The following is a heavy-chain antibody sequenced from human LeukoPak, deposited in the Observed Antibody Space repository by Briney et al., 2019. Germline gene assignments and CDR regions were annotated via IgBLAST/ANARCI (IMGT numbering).Heavy chain of an antibody. CDR1: GFTFSSCS. Sequence: GGSLRLSCAASGFTFSSCSMNWVRQAPGKGLEWVSSISSSSSYIYYADSVKGRFTISRDNAKNSLYLQMNSLRAEDTAVYYCARDEGSSGWYGQNWFDPWGHGTLVTVYS. CDR2: ISSSSSYI. J-gene: IGHJ5*02. D-gene: IGHD6-19*01. V-gene: IGHV3-21*01. CDR3: ARDEGSSGWYGQNWFDP.